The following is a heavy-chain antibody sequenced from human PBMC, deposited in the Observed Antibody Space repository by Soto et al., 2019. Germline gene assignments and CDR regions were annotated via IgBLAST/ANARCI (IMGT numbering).Heavy chain of an antibody. J-gene: IGHJ4*02. CDR3: ARGQYFSDSSGYDDY. Sequence: ASVKVSCKASGYTFTTYDINWVRQAAGQGLVWMGWMNPNSGNTGYAQKFQDRVTMTRDTSISTAYMELSDLRSEDTAVYYCARGQYFSDSSGYDDYWGQGTQGTV. CDR1: GYTFTTYD. V-gene: IGHV1-8*02. D-gene: IGHD3-22*01. CDR2: MNPNSGNT.